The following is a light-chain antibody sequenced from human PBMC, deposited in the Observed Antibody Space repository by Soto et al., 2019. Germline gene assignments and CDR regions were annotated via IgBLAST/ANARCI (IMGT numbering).Light chain of an antibody. CDR3: QQYDNWPRT. Sequence: EIVMTQSPATLSVSPGERATLSCRARQSVSSNLAWYQQKPGQAPRLLIYGASTRATGIPARFSGSGSGTELTITISSLQSEDGEVYYCQQYDNWPRTFGQGTKVDIK. CDR1: QSVSSN. CDR2: GAS. J-gene: IGKJ1*01. V-gene: IGKV3-15*01.